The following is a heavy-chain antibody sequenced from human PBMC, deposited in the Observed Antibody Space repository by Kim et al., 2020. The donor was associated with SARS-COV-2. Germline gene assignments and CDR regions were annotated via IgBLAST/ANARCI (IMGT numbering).Heavy chain of an antibody. J-gene: IGHJ5*02. Sequence: GNTKYSQKFQGRVTITRDTSASTAYMELSSLRSEDTAVYYCARDSWWFDPWGQGTLVTVSS. CDR3: ARDSWWFDP. CDR2: GNT. V-gene: IGHV1-3*01.